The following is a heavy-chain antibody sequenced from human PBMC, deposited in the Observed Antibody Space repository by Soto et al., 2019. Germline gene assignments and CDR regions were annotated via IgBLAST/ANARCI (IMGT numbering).Heavy chain of an antibody. V-gene: IGHV1-18*01. J-gene: IGHJ4*01. CDR1: GYTFNTYA. D-gene: IGHD2-21*01. CDR2: ISGYNGNT. Sequence: ASLKACCQAPGYTFNTYAITWARQAPGQGLEWMGWISGYNGNTNYAQTLQGRGTMTTDTSTSTAYLELRSLRSDDTAVYYCARTVEYDSIPYYYADFWGQGTLVTVPA. CDR3: ARTVEYDSIPYYYADF.